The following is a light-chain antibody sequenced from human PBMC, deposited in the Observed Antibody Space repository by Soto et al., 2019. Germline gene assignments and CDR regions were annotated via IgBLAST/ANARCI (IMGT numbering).Light chain of an antibody. V-gene: IGKV1-39*01. CDR1: QTIGTY. Sequence: IEVTQSPSSLAASLGDRVTITCRASQTIGTYVNWYRQKSGAAPALLIYDASTLQSGVPSRFRGGASGTDFTLTISSLQLDDFATYYCQQSYNTPLTFGQGTKVEIK. CDR2: DAS. CDR3: QQSYNTPLT. J-gene: IGKJ1*01.